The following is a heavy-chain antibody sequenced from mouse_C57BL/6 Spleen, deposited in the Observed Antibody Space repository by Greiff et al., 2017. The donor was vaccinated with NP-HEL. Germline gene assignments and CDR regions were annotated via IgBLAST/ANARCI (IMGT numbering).Heavy chain of an antibody. D-gene: IGHD2-4*01. CDR2: IWRGGST. CDR1: GFSLTSYG. CDR3: AKKSTMITTGAMDY. J-gene: IGHJ4*01. V-gene: IGHV2-5*01. Sequence: VQLQESGPGLVQPSQSLSITCTVSGFSLTSYGVHWVRQSPGKGLEWLGVIWRGGSTDYNAAFMSRLSITKDNSKSQVFFKMNSLQADDTAIYYCAKKSTMITTGAMDYWGQGTSVTVSS.